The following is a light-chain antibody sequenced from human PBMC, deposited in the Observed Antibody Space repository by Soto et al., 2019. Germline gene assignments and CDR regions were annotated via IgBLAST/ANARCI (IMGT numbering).Light chain of an antibody. V-gene: IGLV2-14*01. J-gene: IGLJ1*01. CDR2: DVT. CDR3: SSFTSSITYV. Sequence: LTQPASVSVSPGQSITISCTGTSSDVGGYNSVSWYRQDPGKAPKLMIYDVTNRPSGVSNRFSGSKSGNTASLTISGLQAEDEADYYCSSFTSSITYVFGTGTKGTVL. CDR1: SSDVGGYNS.